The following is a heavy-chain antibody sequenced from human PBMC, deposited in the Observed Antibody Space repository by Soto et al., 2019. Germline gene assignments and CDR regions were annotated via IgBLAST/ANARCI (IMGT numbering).Heavy chain of an antibody. D-gene: IGHD1-26*01. Sequence: EVQLVESGGGLVQPGGSLRLSCAASGFAFSSYWMHWVRQAPGKGLVWVSRINSDGSSTSYADSVKGRFTVSRDNAKNTLYLQMYGLRGDDTAVYYCSRDKMGATDDYWGQGSVVTGSS. CDR3: SRDKMGATDDY. V-gene: IGHV3-74*01. CDR2: INSDGSST. CDR1: GFAFSSYW. J-gene: IGHJ4*02.